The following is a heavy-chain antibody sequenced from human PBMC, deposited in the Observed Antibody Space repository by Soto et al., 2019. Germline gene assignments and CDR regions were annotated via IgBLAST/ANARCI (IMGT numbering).Heavy chain of an antibody. CDR2: ISSSGSTI. J-gene: IGHJ1*01. CDR3: AFACSDGHRYLPAY. D-gene: IGHD3-16*02. V-gene: IGHV3-48*02. CDR1: GFTFSTFN. Sequence: GGSLRLSCAASGFTFSTFNMNWVRQAPGKGLEWVSYISSSGSTIYYADSVKGRFTISRDNAKNSLYLQMNSLRDEDTAVYFCAFACSDGHRYLPAYCAQRSLVPVSS.